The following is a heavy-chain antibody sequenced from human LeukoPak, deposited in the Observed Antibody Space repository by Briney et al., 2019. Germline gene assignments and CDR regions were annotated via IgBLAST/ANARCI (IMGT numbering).Heavy chain of an antibody. D-gene: IGHD1-26*01. CDR3: ARHSGNYFSGDC. CDR2: VSYSGIT. Sequence: PSETLSLTCTVSGGSISSASSYWVWIRQPPGKGLEWIASVSYSGITYYNPSLKSRVTISADMSKNQFSLTLSSVTATDTAVYYCARHSGNYFSGDCWGQGTLVTVSS. J-gene: IGHJ4*02. CDR1: GGSISSASSY. V-gene: IGHV4-39*01.